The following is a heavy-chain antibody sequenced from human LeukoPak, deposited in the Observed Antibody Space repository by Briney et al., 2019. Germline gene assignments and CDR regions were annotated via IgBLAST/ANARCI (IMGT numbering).Heavy chain of an antibody. V-gene: IGHV4-39*01. CDR3: ARHGVHQNYDY. J-gene: IGHJ4*02. Sequence: SETLSLTCTVFGCSISSYYWAWIRQPPGKGLEWIGSIYYSGSTYYNPSLKSRVTISVDTSKNQFSLMLRSVTAADTAVYYCARHGVHQNYDYWGQGTLVTVSS. CDR2: IYYSGST. D-gene: IGHD1-1*01. CDR1: GCSISSYY.